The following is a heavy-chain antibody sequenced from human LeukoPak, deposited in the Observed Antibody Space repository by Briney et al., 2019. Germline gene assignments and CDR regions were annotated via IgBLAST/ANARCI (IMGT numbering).Heavy chain of an antibody. CDR3: ARGRRGYCSSTSCPMGIYWFDP. D-gene: IGHD2-2*01. Sequence: ASVKVSCKVSGYTLTELSMHWVRQAPGKGLEWMGGFDPEDGETIYAQKFQGRVTMTEDTSTDTAYMELSSLRSEDTAVYYCARGRRGYCSSTSCPMGIYWFDPWGQGTLVTVSS. CDR1: GYTLTELS. V-gene: IGHV1-24*01. J-gene: IGHJ5*02. CDR2: FDPEDGET.